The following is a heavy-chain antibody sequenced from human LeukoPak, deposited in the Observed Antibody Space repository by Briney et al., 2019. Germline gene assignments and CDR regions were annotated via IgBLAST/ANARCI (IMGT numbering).Heavy chain of an antibody. CDR2: IYTSGST. Sequence: SETLSLTCTVSGGSISSYYWSWIRQPAGKGLEWIGRIYTSGSTNYNPSLKSRVTMSVDTSKNQFSLKLSSVTAADTAVYYCARDLGSSSWYGGAFDIWGQGTMVTVSS. V-gene: IGHV4-4*07. D-gene: IGHD6-13*01. CDR1: GGSISSYY. J-gene: IGHJ3*02. CDR3: ARDLGSSSWYGGAFDI.